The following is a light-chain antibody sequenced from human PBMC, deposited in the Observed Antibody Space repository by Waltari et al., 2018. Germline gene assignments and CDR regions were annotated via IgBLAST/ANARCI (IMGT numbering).Light chain of an antibody. J-gene: IGKJ1*01. Sequence: DIQMTQSPSSLSASVGYRVTITCRASQSISSYLNWYQQKPGKAPKLLIYAASSLQSGVPSRFSGSGSGTDFTLTISSLQPEDFATYYCQQSYSTLGTFGQGTKVEIK. CDR1: QSISSY. CDR2: AAS. V-gene: IGKV1-39*01. CDR3: QQSYSTLGT.